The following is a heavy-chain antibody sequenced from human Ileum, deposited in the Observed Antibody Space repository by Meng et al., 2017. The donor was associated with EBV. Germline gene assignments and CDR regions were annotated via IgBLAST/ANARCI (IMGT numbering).Heavy chain of an antibody. J-gene: IGHJ4*02. D-gene: IGHD3-10*01. CDR2: IYYSGST. CDR1: GGSISSSNW. Sequence: QVQLQESCPGLVKPSGSLSLTCAVSGGSISSSNWWNWVRQPPGKGLEWIGEIYYSGSTIYNPSLKSRVTISVDKSKNLFSLKLSSVTTADTAVYYCARGYGSGRDYFDYWGQGTLVTVSS. CDR3: ARGYGSGRDYFDY. V-gene: IGHV4-4*02.